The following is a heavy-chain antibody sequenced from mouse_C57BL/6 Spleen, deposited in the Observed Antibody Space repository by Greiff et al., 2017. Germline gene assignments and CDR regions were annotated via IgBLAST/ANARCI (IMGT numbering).Heavy chain of an antibody. CDR1: GYAFSSYW. CDR2: IYSGDGDT. D-gene: IGHD1-1*01. V-gene: IGHV1-80*01. J-gene: IGHJ2*01. CDR3: ARGGNFYYGSSYDYFDG. Sequence: QVQLQPSGAELVKPGASVKISCKASGYAFSSYWMNWVKQRPGKGLEWIGQIYSGDGDTNYNGKFKGKATLTADKSSSTAYMPLSSLTSEDSAVYFCARGGNFYYGSSYDYFDGWGQGTTLTVAS.